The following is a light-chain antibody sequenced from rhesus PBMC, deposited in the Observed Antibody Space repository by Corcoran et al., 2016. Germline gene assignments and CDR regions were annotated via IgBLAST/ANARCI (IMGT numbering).Light chain of an antibody. J-gene: IGKJ2*01. CDR1: SSVSTS. CDR3: QQGNSSPYS. V-gene: IGKV3-24*01. CDR2: RIS. Sequence: EIVLTQSPTSMAVSQGERVTISCTASSSVSTSYLHWYQQKPGFPPRLLVYRISSLASGVPARFSGNGAGTSYTLTISSMEAEDAANYYCQQGNSSPYSFGQGTKVEIK.